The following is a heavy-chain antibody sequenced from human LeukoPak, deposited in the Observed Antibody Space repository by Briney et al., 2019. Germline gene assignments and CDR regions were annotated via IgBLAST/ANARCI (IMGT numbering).Heavy chain of an antibody. Sequence: GGSLRLSCAASGFTFSSYGMHWVRQAPGKGLEWVAVISYDGSNKYYADSVKGRFTISRDNPKNTLYLQMNSLRAEDTAVYYCADYMDVWGKGTTVTVSS. CDR2: ISYDGSNK. J-gene: IGHJ6*03. CDR3: ADYMDV. CDR1: GFTFSSYG. V-gene: IGHV3-30*03.